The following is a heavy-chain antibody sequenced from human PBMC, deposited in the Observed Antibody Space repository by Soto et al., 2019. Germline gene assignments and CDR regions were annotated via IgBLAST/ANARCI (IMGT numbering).Heavy chain of an antibody. V-gene: IGHV4-59*01. Sequence: SETLSLTCSVSGVSISSYFWSWIRQAPGGGLEWIGYTYHRGSTNYSPSLKSRVAISLDTSENQFSLKVNSVTAADTAVYYCARIGGYHGPLDYWGQGTPVTVS. J-gene: IGHJ4*02. CDR3: ARIGGYHGPLDY. CDR2: TYHRGST. CDR1: GVSISSYF. D-gene: IGHD6-25*01.